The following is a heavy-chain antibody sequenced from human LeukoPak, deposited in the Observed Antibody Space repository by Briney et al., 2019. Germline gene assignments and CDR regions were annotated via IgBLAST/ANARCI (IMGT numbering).Heavy chain of an antibody. Sequence: GGSLGLSCVASGFTFNTHWMNWVRQAPGKGLEWVANIKQDGSDKYYVDSVKGRFTISRDNAKNTLYLQMNSLRAEDTAVYYCARDRPIATRPVADYWGQGTLVTVSS. D-gene: IGHD6-6*01. J-gene: IGHJ4*02. V-gene: IGHV3-7*01. CDR2: IKQDGSDK. CDR1: GFTFNTHW. CDR3: ARDRPIATRPVADY.